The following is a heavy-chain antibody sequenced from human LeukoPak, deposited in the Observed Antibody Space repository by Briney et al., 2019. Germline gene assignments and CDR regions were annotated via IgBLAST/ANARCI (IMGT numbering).Heavy chain of an antibody. Sequence: SETLSLTCAVYGGSFSGYYWSWIRQPPGKGLEWIGEINHSGSTNYNPSLKSRVTISVDTSKNQFSLKLSSVTAADTAVYYCARSSIAAPRDYWGQGTLVTVSS. D-gene: IGHD6-6*01. CDR2: INHSGST. V-gene: IGHV4-34*01. J-gene: IGHJ4*02. CDR3: ARSSIAAPRDY. CDR1: GGSFSGYY.